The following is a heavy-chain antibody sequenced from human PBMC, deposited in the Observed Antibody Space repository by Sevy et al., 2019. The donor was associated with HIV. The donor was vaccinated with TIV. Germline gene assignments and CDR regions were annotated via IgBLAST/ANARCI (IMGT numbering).Heavy chain of an antibody. CDR2: IKQDGSEK. CDR1: GFTFSSYW. J-gene: IGHJ6*02. D-gene: IGHD2-2*01. CDR3: ARDSPVVPAAIVGRKYYYYGMDV. V-gene: IGHV3-7*01. Sequence: GGSLRLSCAASGFTFSSYWMSWVRQAPGKGLEWVANIKQDGSEKYYVDSLKGRFTISRDNAKNSLYLQMNSLRAEDTAVYYCARDSPVVPAAIVGRKYYYYGMDVWGQGTTVTVSS.